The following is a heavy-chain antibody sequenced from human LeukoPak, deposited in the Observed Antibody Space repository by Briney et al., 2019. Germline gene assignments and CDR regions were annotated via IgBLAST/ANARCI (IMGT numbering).Heavy chain of an antibody. Sequence: SETLSLTCTVSGGSITTTTSYWGWIRQPPGRGLEWIGSISYSGNTYYNPSLKSRVTISVDTSRNQFSLKLSSVTAADTAVFYCASFQWELPYYFDYWGQGTLVTVSS. CDR3: ASFQWELPYYFDY. D-gene: IGHD1-26*01. J-gene: IGHJ4*02. CDR2: ISYSGNT. CDR1: GGSITTTTSY. V-gene: IGHV4-39*01.